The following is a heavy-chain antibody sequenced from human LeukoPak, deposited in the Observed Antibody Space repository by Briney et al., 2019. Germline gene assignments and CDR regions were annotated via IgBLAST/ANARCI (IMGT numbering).Heavy chain of an antibody. CDR3: AKEPSTIEDY. D-gene: IGHD3-3*01. Sequence: GGSLRLSCAASGVTFSSFDMNWVRQAPGKGLEWVSLISGDGGSTNYADSVKGRFTISRDNSKNSLYLQMNSLKTEDTALYYCAKEPSTIEDYWGQGTLVTVSS. CDR2: ISGDGGST. J-gene: IGHJ4*02. V-gene: IGHV3-43*02. CDR1: GVTFSSFD.